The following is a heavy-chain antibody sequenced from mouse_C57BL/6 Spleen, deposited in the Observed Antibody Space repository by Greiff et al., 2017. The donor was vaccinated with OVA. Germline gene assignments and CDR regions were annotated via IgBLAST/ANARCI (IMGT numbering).Heavy chain of an antibody. CDR1: GFTFSNYW. CDR3: TGGGFDY. V-gene: IGHV6-3*01. CDR2: IRLKSDNYAS. Sequence: EVKLMESGGGLVQPGGSMKLSCVASGFTFSNYWMNWVRQSPEKGLEWVAQIRLKSDNYASHYAESVKGRFTISRDECKSSVYLQMNNLRAEDTGIYYCTGGGFDYWGQGTTLTVSS. J-gene: IGHJ2*01.